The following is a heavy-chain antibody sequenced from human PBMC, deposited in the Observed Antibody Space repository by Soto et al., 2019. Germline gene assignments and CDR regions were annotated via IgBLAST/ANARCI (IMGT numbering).Heavy chain of an antibody. D-gene: IGHD4-17*01. J-gene: IGHJ6*03. CDR1: GFTFSDYY. CDR3: ARDKPDPVTRRLSGYYYMDV. CDR2: ISSSASTT. V-gene: IGHV3-11*01. Sequence: GGSLRLSCAASGFTFSDYYMSWIRQAPGKGLEWVSCISSSASTTYYADSVKGRFTISRDNAKNSLYLQTDTLRAEDTAVYYCARDKPDPVTRRLSGYYYMDVWGKGTTVTVSS.